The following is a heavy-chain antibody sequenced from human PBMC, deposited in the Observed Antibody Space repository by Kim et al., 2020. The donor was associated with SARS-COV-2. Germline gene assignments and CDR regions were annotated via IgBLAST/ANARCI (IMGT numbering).Heavy chain of an antibody. CDR1: GGSISSSSYY. Sequence: SETLSLTCTVSGGSISSSSYYWGWIRQPPGKGLEWIGSIYYSGSTYYNPSLKSRVTISVDTSKNQFSLKLSSVTAADTAVYYCARQVFSGGSRPFDYWGQGTLVTVSS. V-gene: IGHV4-39*01. J-gene: IGHJ4*02. D-gene: IGHD3-3*01. CDR2: IYYSGST. CDR3: ARQVFSGGSRPFDY.